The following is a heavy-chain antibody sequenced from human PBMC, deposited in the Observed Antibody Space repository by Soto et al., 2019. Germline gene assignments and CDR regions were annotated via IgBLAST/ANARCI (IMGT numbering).Heavy chain of an antibody. CDR1: GFTFSSYG. J-gene: IGHJ4*02. CDR2: ISYDGSNK. Sequence: GGSLRLSCAASGFTFSSYGMHWVRQAPGKGLEWVAVISYDGSNKYYADSVKGRFTISRDNSKNTLYLQMNSLRAEATAVYYCAKDQYYYDSSGYYPVGYFDYWGQETLVTVSS. D-gene: IGHD3-22*01. V-gene: IGHV3-30*18. CDR3: AKDQYYYDSSGYYPVGYFDY.